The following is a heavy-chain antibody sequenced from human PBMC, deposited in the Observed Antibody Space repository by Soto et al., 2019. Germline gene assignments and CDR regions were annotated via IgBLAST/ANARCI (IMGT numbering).Heavy chain of an antibody. J-gene: IGHJ4*02. CDR3: ASEGSTYGSTFDY. Sequence: QVQLVQSGAEVKKPGASVKVSCKASGHTSTNYAVHWVRQAPGQRLEWMGRIDAGNGNTKYSQKFQGRVTITTDTSASTAYMELSSLRSEDTAVYYCASEGSTYGSTFDYWGQGTLVTVSS. D-gene: IGHD3-10*01. CDR1: GHTSTNYA. CDR2: IDAGNGNT. V-gene: IGHV1-3*01.